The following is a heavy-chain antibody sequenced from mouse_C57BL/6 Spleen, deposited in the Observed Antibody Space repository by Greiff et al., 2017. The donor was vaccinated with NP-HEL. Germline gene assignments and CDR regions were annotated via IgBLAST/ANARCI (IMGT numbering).Heavy chain of an antibody. J-gene: IGHJ4*01. V-gene: IGHV1-15*01. CDR3: TRGIYYSNYGRAMDY. Sequence: QVQLKQSGAELVRPGASVTLSCKASGYTFTDYEMHWVKQTPVHGLEWIGAIDPETGGTAYNQKFKGKAILTADKSSSTAYMELRSLTSEDSAVYYWTRGIYYSNYGRAMDYWGQGTSVTVSS. CDR2: IDPETGGT. D-gene: IGHD2-5*01. CDR1: GYTFTDYE.